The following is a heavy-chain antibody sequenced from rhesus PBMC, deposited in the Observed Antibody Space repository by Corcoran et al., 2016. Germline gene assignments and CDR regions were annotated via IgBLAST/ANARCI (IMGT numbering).Heavy chain of an antibody. V-gene: IGHV4-122*02. Sequence: QLQLQDAGPGRAKPHETLSLTGAASGHPSTSGYGWRGIRQPPGKGLEWFGDISYSGSTRYNPSLKGRVTISRDTSKNQFALQLSSVTAADAAVYYCARWPPYSGYSSNFWGQGLRVTVSS. J-gene: IGHJ3*01. CDR3: ARWPPYSGYSSNF. CDR2: ISYSGST. D-gene: IGHD5-24*01. CDR1: GHPSTSGYG.